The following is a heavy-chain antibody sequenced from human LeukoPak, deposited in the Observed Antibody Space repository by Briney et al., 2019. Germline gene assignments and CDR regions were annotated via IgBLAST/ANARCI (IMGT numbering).Heavy chain of an antibody. V-gene: IGHV1-2*02. J-gene: IGHJ4*02. CDR3: ARGHGYSSSSDYYFDY. CDR2: INPNSGGT. CDR1: GYTFTGYY. Sequence: LWASVKVSCKASGYTFTGYYMHWVRQAPGQGLEWMGWINPNSGGTNYAQKFQGRVTMTRDTSISTAYMELSRLRSDDTAVYYCARGHGYSSSSDYYFDYWGQGTLVTVSS. D-gene: IGHD6-6*01.